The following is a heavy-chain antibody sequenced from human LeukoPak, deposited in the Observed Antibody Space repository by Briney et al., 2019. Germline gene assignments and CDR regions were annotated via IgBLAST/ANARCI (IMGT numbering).Heavy chain of an antibody. V-gene: IGHV4-59*01. J-gene: IGHJ4*02. D-gene: IGHD2-15*01. CDR2: IYYSGST. CDR3: ARGVVVRKGGLDY. CDR1: GGSISSYY. Sequence: SETLSLTCTVSGGSISSYYWSWIRQPPGKGLEWIGYIYYSGSTNYNPSLKSRVTISVDTSKNQFSLKLSSVTAADTAVYYCARGVVVRKGGLDYWGQGTLVTVSS.